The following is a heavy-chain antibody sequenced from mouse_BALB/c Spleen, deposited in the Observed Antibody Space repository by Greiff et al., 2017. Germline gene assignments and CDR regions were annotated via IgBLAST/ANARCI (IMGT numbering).Heavy chain of an antibody. CDR1: GYAFSSYW. CDR3: ARFDGYGTGY. J-gene: IGHJ2*01. Sequence: VMLVESGAELVRPGSSVKISCKASGYAFSSYWMNWVKQRPGQGLEWIGQIYPGDGDTNYNGKFKGKATLTADKSSSTAYMQLSSLTSEDSAVYFCARFDGYGTGYWGQGTTLTVSS. CDR2: IYPGDGDT. V-gene: IGHV1-80*01. D-gene: IGHD2-3*01.